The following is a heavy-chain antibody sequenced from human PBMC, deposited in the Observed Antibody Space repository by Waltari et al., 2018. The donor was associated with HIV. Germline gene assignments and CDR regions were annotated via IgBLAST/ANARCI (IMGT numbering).Heavy chain of an antibody. CDR3: AKAVMETAVSSPVDC. CDR1: GFTFNTFA. V-gene: IGHV3-23*01. D-gene: IGHD5-18*01. J-gene: IGHJ4*02. Sequence: AASGFTFNTFAMSWVRQAQGKGLEWVSVISGSGGTTYYADSVKGRFTVSRDNFKNTVYLQMNSLRAGDTAIYYCAKAVMETAVSSPVDCWGQGALVTVSS. CDR2: ISGSGGTT.